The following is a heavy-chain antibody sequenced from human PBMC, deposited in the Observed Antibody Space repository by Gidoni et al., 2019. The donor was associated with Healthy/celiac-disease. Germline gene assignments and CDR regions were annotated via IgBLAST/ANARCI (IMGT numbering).Heavy chain of an antibody. CDR2: IIPILGIA. D-gene: IGHD5-12*01. CDR1: GGTFSSYA. CDR3: ASRGRGGGGNAGGPYYYYGMDV. Sequence: QVQLVQSGAEVKKPGSSVKVSCKASGGTFSSYAISWVRQAPGQGLEWMGRIIPILGIANYAQKFQGRVTITADKSTSTAYMELSSLRSEDTAVYYCASRGRGGGGNAGGPYYYYGMDVWGQGTTVTVSS. J-gene: IGHJ6*02. V-gene: IGHV1-69*09.